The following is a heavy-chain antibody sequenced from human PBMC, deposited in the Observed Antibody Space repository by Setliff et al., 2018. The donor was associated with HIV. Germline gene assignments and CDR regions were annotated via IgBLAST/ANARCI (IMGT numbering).Heavy chain of an antibody. CDR3: ARDIAAWGYFDY. V-gene: IGHV1-2*06. J-gene: IGHJ4*02. D-gene: IGHD6-6*01. CDR1: GYTFTGYY. Sequence: ASVKVSCKASGYTFTGYYMHWVRQAPGQGLEWMGRINPNSGGTNYAQKFQGRVTMTTDTSTSTAYMELRSLRSDDTAVYYCARDIAAWGYFDYWGQGTLVTVSS. CDR2: INPNSGGT.